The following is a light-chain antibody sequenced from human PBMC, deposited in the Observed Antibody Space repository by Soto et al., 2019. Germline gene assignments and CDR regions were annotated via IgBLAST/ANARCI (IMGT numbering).Light chain of an antibody. J-gene: IGKJ1*01. CDR2: LGS. CDR3: MQALETPGT. V-gene: IGKV2-28*01. Sequence: DIVMTQSPLSLPVTPGEPASISCRSSQSLLDSVGYTYLDWYLQKPGQSPQLLIYLGSNRASGVPDRFGGSGSGTAFTLKISRVEAEDVGVYYFMQALETPGTFGQGTKVEIK. CDR1: QSLLDSVGYTY.